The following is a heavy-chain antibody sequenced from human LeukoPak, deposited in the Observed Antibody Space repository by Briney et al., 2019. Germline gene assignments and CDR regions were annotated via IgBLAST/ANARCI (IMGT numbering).Heavy chain of an antibody. CDR3: ARGLHTSSWYKHAFDI. D-gene: IGHD6-13*01. J-gene: IGHJ3*02. V-gene: IGHV1-69*13. CDR2: IFPVFGTP. Sequence: SVKVSCKASGGTFNNFAICWVRQAPGQGLEWMGGIFPVFGTPTYAQKFQGRVTITADESTRTAHMELSSLRSDDTAVYYCARGLHTSSWYKHAFDIWAQGTMVTVSS. CDR1: GGTFNNFA.